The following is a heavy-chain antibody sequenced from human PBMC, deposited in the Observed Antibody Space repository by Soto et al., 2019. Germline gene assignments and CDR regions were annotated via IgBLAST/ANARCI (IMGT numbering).Heavy chain of an antibody. D-gene: IGHD6-19*01. CDR2: IYYSGST. Sequence: PSETLSLTCTVSGGSISSSSYYWGWIRQPPGKGLEWIGSIYYSGSTYYNPSLKSRVTISVDTSKNQFSLKLSSVTAADTAVYYCARDGRAVAGTSKGYYYGMDVWGQGTTVTVSS. CDR3: ARDGRAVAGTSKGYYYGMDV. V-gene: IGHV4-39*02. J-gene: IGHJ6*02. CDR1: GGSISSSSYY.